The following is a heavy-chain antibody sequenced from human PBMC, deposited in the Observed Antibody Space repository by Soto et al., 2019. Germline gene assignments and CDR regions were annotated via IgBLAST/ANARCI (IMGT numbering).Heavy chain of an antibody. D-gene: IGHD6-19*01. CDR3: ASMTTVAGDDAFDI. J-gene: IGHJ3*02. Sequence: SETLSLTCTVSGGSISSYYWSWIRQPPGKGLEWIGYIYYSGSTNYNPSLKSRVTISVDTSKNQFSLKLSSVTAADTAVYYCASMTTVAGDDAFDIWGQGTMVTVSS. CDR2: IYYSGST. CDR1: GGSISSYY. V-gene: IGHV4-59*01.